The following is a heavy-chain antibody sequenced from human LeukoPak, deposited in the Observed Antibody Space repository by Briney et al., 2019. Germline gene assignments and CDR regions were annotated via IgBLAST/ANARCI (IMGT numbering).Heavy chain of an antibody. CDR2: ISGSGSST. V-gene: IGHV3-23*01. CDR3: AKPPSLSTVNDAFDI. J-gene: IGHJ3*02. D-gene: IGHD4-17*01. Sequence: GGSLRLSCAASGFTFSSYAMSWVRQAPGKGLEWVSVISGSGSSTYYADSVKGRFTISRDNSKNTLYLQMNSLRAEDTAVYYCAKPPSLSTVNDAFDIWGQGTMVTVSS. CDR1: GFTFSSYA.